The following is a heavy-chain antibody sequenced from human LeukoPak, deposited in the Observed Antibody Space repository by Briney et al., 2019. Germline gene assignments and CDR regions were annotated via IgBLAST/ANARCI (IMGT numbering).Heavy chain of an antibody. CDR2: IYYSGTT. J-gene: IGHJ4*02. CDR3: ARMGRIAVAGLDY. D-gene: IGHD6-19*01. V-gene: IGHV4-39*07. CDR1: GGSISINSYY. Sequence: SETLSLTCTVSGGSISINSYYWGWIRQPPGKGLEWIGHIYYSGTTYYSPSLKSRVTISVDTSKNQFSLKLNSVTAADTAVYYCARMGRIAVAGLDYWGQGTLVTVSS.